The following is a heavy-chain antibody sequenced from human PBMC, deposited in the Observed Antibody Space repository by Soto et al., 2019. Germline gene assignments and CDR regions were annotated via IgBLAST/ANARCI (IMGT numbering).Heavy chain of an antibody. CDR2: MYNTGST. CDR1: GGSISGYY. CDR3: ARDLWGYCGTDCYPLDV. J-gene: IGHJ6*02. Sequence: QVQLQESGPGLVKPSETLSLTCTVSGGSISGYYWSWIRQPPGKGLEWIGYMYNTGSTVYNPSFKSRVTISVETSKYQFALKLNSVTAADTAVYYCARDLWGYCGTDCYPLDVWGQGTTVTVSS. V-gene: IGHV4-59*01. D-gene: IGHD2-21*02.